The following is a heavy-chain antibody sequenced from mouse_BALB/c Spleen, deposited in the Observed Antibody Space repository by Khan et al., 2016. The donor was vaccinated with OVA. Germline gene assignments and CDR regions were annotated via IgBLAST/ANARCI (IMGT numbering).Heavy chain of an antibody. CDR1: GFSLTDYG. V-gene: IGHV2-6-5*01. CDR3: AKLLWSHYYAMDY. D-gene: IGHD1-1*02. J-gene: IGHJ4*01. Sequence: QMQLEESGPGLVAPSQSLSITCTVSGFSLTDYGVSWIRQPPGKGLEWLGLIWGGGTTYYNSVLKSRLSISKDNSKSQVFLNMNSLQTDDSAMYYCAKLLWSHYYAMDYWGQGTSVTVSS. CDR2: IWGGGTT.